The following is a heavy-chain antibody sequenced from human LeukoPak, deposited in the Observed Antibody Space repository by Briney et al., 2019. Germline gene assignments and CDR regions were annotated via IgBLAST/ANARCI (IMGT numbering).Heavy chain of an antibody. V-gene: IGHV2-70*11. D-gene: IGHD2/OR15-2a*01. CDR3: ARTSGNTDAFDI. J-gene: IGHJ3*02. CDR1: GFSLSTSGMC. Sequence: SGPALVKPTQTLTLTCTFSGFSLSTSGMCVIWIRQPPGKALEWLARIDWDDDKYYSTSLKTRLTISKDTSKNQVILTMTNMDPVDTATYYCARTSGNTDAFDIWGQGTMVTVSS. CDR2: IDWDDDK.